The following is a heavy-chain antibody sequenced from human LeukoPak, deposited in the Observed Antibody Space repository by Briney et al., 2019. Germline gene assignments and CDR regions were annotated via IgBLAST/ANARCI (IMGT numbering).Heavy chain of an antibody. V-gene: IGHV1-24*01. CDR2: FDPEDGET. CDR3: ATDLSRLRLHNWFDP. J-gene: IGHJ5*02. D-gene: IGHD5-12*01. CDR1: GYTLTELS. Sequence: ASVKVSCKVSGYTLTELSMHWVRQAPGKGLEWMGGFDPEDGETIYAQKFQGRVTMTEDTSTDTAYMELSSLRSEDTAVYYCATDLSRLRLHNWFDPWGQGTLVTVSS.